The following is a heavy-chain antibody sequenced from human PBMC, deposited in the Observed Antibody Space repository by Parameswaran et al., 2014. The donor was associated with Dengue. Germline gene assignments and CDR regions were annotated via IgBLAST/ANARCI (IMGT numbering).Heavy chain of an antibody. Sequence: VRQAPGKGLEWVSVIYSCGSTYYADSVKGRFTISRDNSKNTLYLQMNSLRAEDTAVYYCAKEELSIVATITGLFDYWGQGTLVTVSS. J-gene: IGHJ4*02. V-gene: IGHV3-53*01. CDR2: IYSCGST. CDR3: AKEELSIVATITGLFDY. D-gene: IGHD5-12*01.